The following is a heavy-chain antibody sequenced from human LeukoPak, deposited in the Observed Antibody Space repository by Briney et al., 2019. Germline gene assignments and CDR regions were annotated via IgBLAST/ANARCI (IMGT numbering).Heavy chain of an antibody. CDR2: INPNSGGT. D-gene: IGHD4-23*01. CDR3: ARPLSLRWENAFDI. Sequence: GASVTVSFKASGYTFTDYYMHWVRQAPGQGLEWMGWINPNSGGTNYAQKFQGRVTMTRDTSISTAYMELSRLRSDDTAVYYCARPLSLRWENAFDIWGQGTMVTVSS. CDR1: GYTFTDYY. J-gene: IGHJ3*02. V-gene: IGHV1-2*02.